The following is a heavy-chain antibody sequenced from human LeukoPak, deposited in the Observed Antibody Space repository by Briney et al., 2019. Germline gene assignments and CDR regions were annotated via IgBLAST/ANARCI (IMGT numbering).Heavy chain of an antibody. Sequence: GASVKVSCKASGYTFTSYGISWVRQAPGQGLEWMGWISAYNGNTNYAQKLQGRVTMTTDTSTSTAYMGLRSLRSDDTAVYYCARELDDSSGSPLSWFDPWGQGTLVTVSS. D-gene: IGHD3-22*01. CDR1: GYTFTSYG. V-gene: IGHV1-18*01. CDR2: ISAYNGNT. CDR3: ARELDDSSGSPLSWFDP. J-gene: IGHJ5*02.